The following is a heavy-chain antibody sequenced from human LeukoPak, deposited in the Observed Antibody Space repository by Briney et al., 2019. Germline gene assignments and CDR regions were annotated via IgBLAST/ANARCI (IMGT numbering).Heavy chain of an antibody. CDR2: INPNSGGT. J-gene: IGHJ5*02. CDR1: GYTFTGYY. D-gene: IGHD1-7*01. V-gene: IGHV1-2*02. CDR3: ARDPISITGTTPHNWFDP. Sequence: ASVKVSCKASGYTFTGYYMHWVRQAPGQGLEWMGWINPNSGGTNYAQKFQGRVTMTRDTSISTAYMELSRLRPDDTAVYYCARDPISITGTTPHNWFDPWGQGTLVTVSS.